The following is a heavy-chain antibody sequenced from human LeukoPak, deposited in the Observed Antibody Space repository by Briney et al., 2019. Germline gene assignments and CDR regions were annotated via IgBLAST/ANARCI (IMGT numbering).Heavy chain of an antibody. Sequence: SVKVSCKASGYTFTSYGISWVRQAPGQGLEWMGGIIPIFGTANYAQKFQGRVTITADESTSTAYMELSSLRSEDTAVYYCARDRSIAAHYNWFDPWGQGTLVTVSS. J-gene: IGHJ5*02. V-gene: IGHV1-69*13. CDR2: IIPIFGTA. D-gene: IGHD6-6*01. CDR3: ARDRSIAAHYNWFDP. CDR1: GYTFTSYG.